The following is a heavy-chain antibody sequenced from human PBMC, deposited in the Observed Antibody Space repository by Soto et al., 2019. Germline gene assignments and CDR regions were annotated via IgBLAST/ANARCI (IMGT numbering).Heavy chain of an antibody. V-gene: IGHV4-34*01. D-gene: IGHD6-13*01. CDR3: ARWGGTYSSSWYDY. Sequence: QVQLQQWGAGLLKPSETLSLTCAVYGGSFSGYYWSWIRQPPGKGLEWIGEINHSGSTNYNPSLKSRVTISVDTSKNQFSLKLSSVTAADTAVYYCARWGGTYSSSWYDYWGHGTLVTVSS. CDR2: INHSGST. CDR1: GGSFSGYY. J-gene: IGHJ5*01.